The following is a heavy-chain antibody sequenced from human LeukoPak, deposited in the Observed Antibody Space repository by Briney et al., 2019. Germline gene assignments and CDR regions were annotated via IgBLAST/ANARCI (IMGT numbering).Heavy chain of an antibody. Sequence: GALRLSCAASELTVSSNYMSWVRQAPGKGLEWVSVIYSGGSTYYADSVKGRFTISRDNSENTLYLQMNSLRAEDTAVYYCARGGSGTYFAFDIWGQGTMVTVSS. D-gene: IGHD3-10*01. V-gene: IGHV3-66*01. CDR2: IYSGGST. CDR1: ELTVSSNY. CDR3: ARGGSGTYFAFDI. J-gene: IGHJ3*02.